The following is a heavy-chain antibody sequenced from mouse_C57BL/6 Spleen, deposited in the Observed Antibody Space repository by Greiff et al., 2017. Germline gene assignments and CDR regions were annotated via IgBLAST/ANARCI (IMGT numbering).Heavy chain of an antibody. CDR3: ARYYDYDYAMDY. J-gene: IGHJ4*01. V-gene: IGHV1-54*01. CDR1: GYAFTNYL. D-gene: IGHD2-4*01. Sequence: QVQLKQSGAELVRPGTSVKVSCKASGYAFTNYLIEWVKQRPGQGLEWIGVINPGSGGPNYNEKFTGKATLTADKSSSTAYMQLSSLPSEDSAVYFCARYYDYDYAMDYWGQGTPVTVS. CDR2: INPGSGGP.